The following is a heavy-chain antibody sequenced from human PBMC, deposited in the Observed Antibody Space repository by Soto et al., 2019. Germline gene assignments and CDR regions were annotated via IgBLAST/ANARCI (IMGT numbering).Heavy chain of an antibody. J-gene: IGHJ6*02. CDR2: IYYSGST. V-gene: IGHV4-61*01. D-gene: IGHD6-6*01. Sequence: QVQLQESGPGLVKPSETLSLTCTVSGGSVSSGSYYWSWIRQPPGKGLEWIGYIYYSGSTNYNPSLTRRVPXXVXTXKNQFSLKLSSVTAADTAVYYCAREGAALYYYGMDVWGQGTTVTVSS. CDR1: GGSVSSGSYY. CDR3: AREGAALYYYGMDV.